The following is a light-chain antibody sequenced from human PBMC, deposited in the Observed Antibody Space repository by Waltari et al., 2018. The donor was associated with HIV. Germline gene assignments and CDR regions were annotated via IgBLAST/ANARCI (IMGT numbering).Light chain of an antibody. V-gene: IGLV1-51*01. CDR3: GTWDTSLNVWV. Sequence: QSVLTQPPSVSAAPGQKVTISCSGSSSNIVNNHLCWYQHLPGTAPKLLIYDNDRRPSGIPDRCSGSKAGTSATLGVSGLQTGDEADYYCGTWDTSLNVWVFGGVTKLTVL. CDR1: SSNIVNNH. CDR2: DND. J-gene: IGLJ3*02.